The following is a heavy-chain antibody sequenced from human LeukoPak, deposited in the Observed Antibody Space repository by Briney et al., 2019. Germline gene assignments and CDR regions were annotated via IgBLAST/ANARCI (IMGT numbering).Heavy chain of an antibody. D-gene: IGHD2-15*01. CDR3: ARGYCSGGSCWYFDH. V-gene: IGHV3-20*04. Sequence: GGSLRLSCAASGFTFDDYGMSWIRQGPGKGLEWVSGINWNGGSIGYADSVKGRFTISRDNAKNSLFLQMNSLRAEDTALYYCARGYCSGGSCWYFDHWGQGTLVTVS. CDR1: GFTFDDYG. CDR2: INWNGGSI. J-gene: IGHJ4*02.